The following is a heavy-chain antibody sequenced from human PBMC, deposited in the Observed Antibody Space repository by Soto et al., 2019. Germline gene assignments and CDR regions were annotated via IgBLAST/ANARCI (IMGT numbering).Heavy chain of an antibody. D-gene: IGHD1-26*01. CDR2: IIPIFGTA. V-gene: IGHV1-69*06. Sequence: SVKVSCKASGGTFSSYAISWVRQAPGQGLEWMGGIIPIFGTANYAQKFQGRVTITADKSTSTAYMELSSLRSEDTAVYYCARYLGIVGATMSGDYWGQGTMVTVSS. CDR3: ARYLGIVGATMSGDY. J-gene: IGHJ4*02. CDR1: GGTFSSYA.